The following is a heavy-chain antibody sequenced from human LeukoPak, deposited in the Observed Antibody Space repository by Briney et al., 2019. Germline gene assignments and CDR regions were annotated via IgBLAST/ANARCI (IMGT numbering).Heavy chain of an antibody. Sequence: GASVKVSCKASGYTFTSYAMNWVRQAPGQGLEWMGWINTNTGNPTYAQGFTGRFVFSLDTSVSTAYLQISSLEAEDTAVYYCARLPLWFGELLSTDYWGQGTLVTVSS. CDR3: ARLPLWFGELLSTDY. D-gene: IGHD3-10*01. V-gene: IGHV7-4-1*02. CDR1: GYTFTSYA. J-gene: IGHJ4*02. CDR2: INTNTGNP.